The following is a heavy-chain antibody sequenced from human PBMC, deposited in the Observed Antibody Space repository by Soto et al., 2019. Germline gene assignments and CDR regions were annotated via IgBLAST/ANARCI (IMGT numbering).Heavy chain of an antibody. V-gene: IGHV5-51*01. D-gene: IGHD2-21*02. J-gene: IGHJ4*02. CDR2: IYPCDYDT. CDR3: ARGLTSFSNPYYFDY. Sequence: GEALKISCNGFGYSFTIYWIGLVLQMPGKGLEYMGIIYPCDYDTRYSPSFRGQVSISVDNSISTAYLQWSSLKASDTAIYYCARGLTSFSNPYYFDYWGQGTLVTVSS. CDR1: GYSFTIYW.